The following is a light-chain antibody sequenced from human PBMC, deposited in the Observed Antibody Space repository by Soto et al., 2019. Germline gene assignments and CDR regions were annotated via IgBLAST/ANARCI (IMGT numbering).Light chain of an antibody. CDR3: QKYSSVPV. CDR1: QGIRNF. J-gene: IGKJ3*01. V-gene: IGKV1-27*01. Sequence: DIQMTQSPTSLSASVGDRITITCRASQGIRNFVAWYQQKPGKAPELLIYAASTLQSGVPSRFSGSGSGTDFTLTINSLQPDDVATYSGQKYSSVPVFGPVTKVEI. CDR2: AAS.